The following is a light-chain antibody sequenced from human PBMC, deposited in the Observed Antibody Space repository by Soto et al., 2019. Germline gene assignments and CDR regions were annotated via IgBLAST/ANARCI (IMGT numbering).Light chain of an antibody. Sequence: DIQMTQSPSALSASVGDRVTITCRASQSISRWLAWYQQKPGKAPTLLSYKGSSLERGDTSRFSGSGSGTEFTLTISSLQPDDVATYYCQQYFGHYNLGQGTKLAI. J-gene: IGKJ2*01. CDR2: KGS. CDR3: QQYFGHYN. V-gene: IGKV1-5*03. CDR1: QSISRW.